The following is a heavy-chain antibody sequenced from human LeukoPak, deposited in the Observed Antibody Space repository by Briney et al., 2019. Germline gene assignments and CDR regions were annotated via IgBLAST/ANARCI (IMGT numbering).Heavy chain of an antibody. CDR1: GGSISSYY. V-gene: IGHV4-59*01. CDR2: IYYSRST. Sequence: PSETLSLTCTVSGGSISSYYWSWIRQPPGKVLEWIGYIYYSRSTNYNPSLKSRVTISVDTSKNQFSLKLSSVTAADTAVYYCARSVEGYCSGGSCYSYYYYMDVWGKGTTVTVSS. D-gene: IGHD2-15*01. CDR3: ARSVEGYCSGGSCYSYYYYMDV. J-gene: IGHJ6*03.